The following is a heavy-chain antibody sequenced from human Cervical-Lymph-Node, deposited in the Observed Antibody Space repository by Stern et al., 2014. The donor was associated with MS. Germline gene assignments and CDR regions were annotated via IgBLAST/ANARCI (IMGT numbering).Heavy chain of an antibody. Sequence: VHLVESGPGLVKPSQTLSLTCTVSGGSISSGGYYWSWIRQHPGKGLEXIGYINYSWSTYSNPSLKSRVTISVDTSKNQFSLKLSSVTAAAAAVDYCARDVRGLAAHEAFDIWGQGTMVTVSS. V-gene: IGHV4-31*03. CDR3: ARDVRGLAAHEAFDI. CDR2: INYSWST. CDR1: GGSISSGGYY. J-gene: IGHJ3*02. D-gene: IGHD6-13*01.